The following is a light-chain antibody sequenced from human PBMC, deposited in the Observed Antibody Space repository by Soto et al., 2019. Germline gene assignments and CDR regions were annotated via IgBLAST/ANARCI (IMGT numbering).Light chain of an antibody. Sequence: QSALTQPASVSGSPGQSITISCTGTSSDIGAYNFVSWYQQHSGKAPKLMLYDVNIRPSGVSNRFSGSKSGNTASLTISGLQAEDAADYYCTSWTTSTTMIFGGGTKVTVL. V-gene: IGLV2-14*03. CDR2: DVN. CDR1: SSDIGAYNF. CDR3: TSWTTSTTMI. J-gene: IGLJ2*01.